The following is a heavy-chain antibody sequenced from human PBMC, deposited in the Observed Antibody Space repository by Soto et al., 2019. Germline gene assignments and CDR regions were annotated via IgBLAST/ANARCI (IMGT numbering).Heavy chain of an antibody. CDR3: TTDQEIVVVDDAFDI. Sequence: FSVSNAWMNWVRQAPGKGLEWVGRIKSKTDGGTTDYAAPVKGRFTISRDDSKNTLYLQMNSLKTEDTAVYYCTTDQEIVVVDDAFDIWGQGTMVTVSS. V-gene: IGHV3-15*07. D-gene: IGHD3-22*01. CDR1: FSVSNAW. J-gene: IGHJ3*02. CDR2: IKSKTDGGTT.